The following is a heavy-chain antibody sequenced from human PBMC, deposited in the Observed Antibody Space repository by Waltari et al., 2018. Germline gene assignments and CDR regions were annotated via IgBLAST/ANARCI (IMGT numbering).Heavy chain of an antibody. V-gene: IGHV1-46*01. J-gene: IGHJ5*02. CDR1: GYTFTSYY. CDR2: INPSGGSP. CDR3: ARGPPPPTPRWELLRAGNWFDP. D-gene: IGHD1-26*01. Sequence: QVQLVQSGAEVKKPGASVKVSCKASGYTFTSYYMHWVRQAPGQGLEWMGIINPSGGSPSFAQEVQGRVTMDRDTATSTVYMELSSLRSEDTAVYYCARGPPPPTPRWELLRAGNWFDPWGQGTLVTVSS.